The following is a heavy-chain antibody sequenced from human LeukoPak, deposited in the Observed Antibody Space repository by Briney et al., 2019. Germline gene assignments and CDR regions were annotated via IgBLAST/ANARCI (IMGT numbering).Heavy chain of an antibody. CDR2: IYSGGST. CDR3: ARGACVTCPRDY. Sequence: GGSLRLSCAASGFTVSSNYMSWVRQAPGKGLEWVSVIYSGGSTYYADSVKGRFTISRDNAKNSLYLQMNSLRAEDTAVYYCARGACVTCPRDYWGQGTLVTVSS. CDR1: GFTVSSNY. J-gene: IGHJ4*02. V-gene: IGHV3-53*01. D-gene: IGHD2-21*01.